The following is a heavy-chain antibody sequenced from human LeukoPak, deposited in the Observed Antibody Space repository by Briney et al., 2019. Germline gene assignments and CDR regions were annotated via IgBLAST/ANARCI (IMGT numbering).Heavy chain of an antibody. CDR2: IYPGDSDT. V-gene: IGHV5-51*01. J-gene: IGHJ4*02. CDR3: ARAASFGGVIAAFDY. Sequence: PGESLKISCQGSGYTFTSYWIGWVRQMPGKGLEWMGIIYPGDSDTRYSPSFQGQVTISADKSISTAYLQWSSLKASDTAMYYCARAASFGGVIAAFDYWGQGTLVTVSS. CDR1: GYTFTSYW. D-gene: IGHD3-16*02.